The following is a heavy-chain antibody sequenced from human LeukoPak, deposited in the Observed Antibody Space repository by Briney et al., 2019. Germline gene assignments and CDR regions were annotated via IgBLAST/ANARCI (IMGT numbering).Heavy chain of an antibody. CDR2: INPNSGGT. V-gene: IGHV1-2*02. D-gene: IGHD5-18*01. Sequence: ASVTVSCKASGYTFTGYYMHWVRQAPGQGLEWMGWINPNSGGTNYAQKFQGRVTMTRDTSISTAYMELSRLRSDDTVVYYCARAGYSYGYDDYWGQGTLATVSS. J-gene: IGHJ4*02. CDR3: ARAGYSYGYDDY. CDR1: GYTFTGYY.